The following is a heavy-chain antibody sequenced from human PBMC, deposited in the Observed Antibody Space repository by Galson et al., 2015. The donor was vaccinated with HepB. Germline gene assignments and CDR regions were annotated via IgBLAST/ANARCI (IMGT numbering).Heavy chain of an antibody. CDR3: AREGIAVALDAFDI. Sequence: SLRLSCAASEFTFSSYAMHWVRQAPGKGLEWVAVISYDGSNKYYADSVKGRFTISRDNSKNTLYLQMNSLRAEDTAVYYCAREGIAVALDAFDIWGQGTMVTVSS. CDR2: ISYDGSNK. CDR1: EFTFSSYA. V-gene: IGHV3-30-3*01. J-gene: IGHJ3*02. D-gene: IGHD6-19*01.